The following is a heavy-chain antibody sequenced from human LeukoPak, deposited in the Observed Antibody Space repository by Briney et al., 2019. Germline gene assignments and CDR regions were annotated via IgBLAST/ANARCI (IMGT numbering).Heavy chain of an antibody. Sequence: PSETLSLTCTVSGGSISSSSYYWGWIRQPPGKGLEWIGSIYYSGSTYYNPSLKSRVTISVDTSKNQFSLKLSSVTAADTAVYYCAGSVAGYFDYWGQGTLVTVSS. D-gene: IGHD6-19*01. CDR3: AGSVAGYFDY. V-gene: IGHV4-39*01. J-gene: IGHJ4*02. CDR1: GGSISSSSYY. CDR2: IYYSGST.